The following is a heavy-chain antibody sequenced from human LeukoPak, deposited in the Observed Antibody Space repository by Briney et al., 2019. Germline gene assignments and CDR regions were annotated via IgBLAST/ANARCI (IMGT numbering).Heavy chain of an antibody. Sequence: SQTLSLTSTVSGGSISSGGYYWSWIRQHPGRGLEWIGYIYYSGSTYYNPSLKSRVTISVDTPKNQFSLKLSSVTAADTAVYYCARGPTGSYYDYWGQGTLVTVSS. CDR2: IYYSGST. CDR3: ARGPTGSYYDY. CDR1: GGSISSGGYY. V-gene: IGHV4-31*03. J-gene: IGHJ4*02. D-gene: IGHD3-10*01.